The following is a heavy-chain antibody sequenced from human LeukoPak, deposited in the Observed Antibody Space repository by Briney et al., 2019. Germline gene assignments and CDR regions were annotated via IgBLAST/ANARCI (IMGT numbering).Heavy chain of an antibody. Sequence: GGSLRLSCAASGFTFSSYAIHWVRQAPGKGLEWVAVTSYDGGNKYYGGSVKGRLTISRDNSKSTLYLEVSSLRAEDTAVYYCARGGYFDILTGYYQTQYYYPMDVWGRGTTVTVSS. CDR1: GFTFSSYA. D-gene: IGHD3-9*01. J-gene: IGHJ6*02. V-gene: IGHV3-30*04. CDR2: TSYDGGNK. CDR3: ARGGYFDILTGYYQTQYYYPMDV.